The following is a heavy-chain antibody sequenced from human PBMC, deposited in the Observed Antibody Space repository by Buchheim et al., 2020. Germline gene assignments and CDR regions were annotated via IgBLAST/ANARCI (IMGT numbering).Heavy chain of an antibody. V-gene: IGHV4-4*02. CDR2: IYHSGSS. D-gene: IGHD2-21*01. J-gene: IGHJ4*02. CDR3: ARRLCSGTYCHSTFDL. CDR1: GGSISSSNW. Sequence: QVQLQESGPGLVKPSGTLSLTCAVSGGSISSSNWWSWVRQPPERGLEWIGEIYHSGSSNYNPSLKSRVTMSVDKSKNDFSLQVNSVTAADTAVYYCARRLCSGTYCHSTFDLWGQGTL.